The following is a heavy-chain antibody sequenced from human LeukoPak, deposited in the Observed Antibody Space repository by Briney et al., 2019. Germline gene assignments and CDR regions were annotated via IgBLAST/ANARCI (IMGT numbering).Heavy chain of an antibody. V-gene: IGHV5-51*01. J-gene: IGHJ3*02. CDR3: ARGPWQQLARKIDAFDI. Sequence: GESLKISCKGSGYSFTSYWISWVRQLPGQGVECMGIIYPGDSDTRYSPSFQGQVTISADKSISTAYLQWSSLKASDTAMYYCARGPWQQLARKIDAFDIWGQGTMVTVSS. CDR1: GYSFTSYW. D-gene: IGHD6-13*01. CDR2: IYPGDSDT.